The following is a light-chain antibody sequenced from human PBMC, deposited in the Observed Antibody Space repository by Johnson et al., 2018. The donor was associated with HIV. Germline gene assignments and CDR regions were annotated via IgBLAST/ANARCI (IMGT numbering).Light chain of an antibody. J-gene: IGLJ1*01. V-gene: IGLV1-51*01. CDR1: SSNIGNNY. CDR2: DNN. Sequence: QSVLTQPPSVSAAPGQKVTISCSGSSSNIGNNYVSWYQQLPGTAPKLLIYDNNKRPSGIPDRFSGSKSGTSATLGITGLQTGDEADYCCGTWDSSLSAGRAFGTGTKVTVL. CDR3: GTWDSSLSAGRA.